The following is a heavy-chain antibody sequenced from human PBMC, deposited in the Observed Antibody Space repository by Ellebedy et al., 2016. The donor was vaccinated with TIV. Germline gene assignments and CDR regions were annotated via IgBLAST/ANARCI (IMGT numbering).Heavy chain of an antibody. D-gene: IGHD2-15*01. Sequence: AASVKVSCKASGGTFSSYAISWVRQAPGQGLEWMGGIIPIFGTANYAQKFQGRVTITADESTSTAYMELSSLRSEDTAVYYCARYCSGGSCYYYYGMDVWGQGTTVTVSS. CDR1: GGTFSSYA. CDR2: IIPIFGTA. V-gene: IGHV1-69*13. J-gene: IGHJ6*02. CDR3: ARYCSGGSCYYYYGMDV.